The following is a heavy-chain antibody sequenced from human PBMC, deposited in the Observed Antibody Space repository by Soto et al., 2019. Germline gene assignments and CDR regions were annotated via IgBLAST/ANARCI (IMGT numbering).Heavy chain of an antibody. CDR3: ARDMRSGITGTFAYSHFAY. CDR2: LIPIFGTA. D-gene: IGHD1-7*01. J-gene: IGHJ4*02. Sequence: QVQLVQSGAEVKKPGSSVKVSCKASGGTFSSYAISWVRQAPGQGLEWMGGLIPIFGTASYAQKCQGRVTITADESTSTAYMELSSLRSEDTAVYYCARDMRSGITGTFAYSHFAYWGQGTLVTVSS. CDR1: GGTFSSYA. V-gene: IGHV1-69*01.